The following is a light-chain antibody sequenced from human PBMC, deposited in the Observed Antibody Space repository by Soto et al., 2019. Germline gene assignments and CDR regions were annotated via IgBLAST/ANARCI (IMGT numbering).Light chain of an antibody. CDR2: DTS. CDR1: QFVSSR. J-gene: IGKJ1*01. CDR3: QEYLQWPPGM. Sequence: EIVVTQSPATLSCSPGERVTLSCRASQFVSSRLAWFQQKPGQVPRLLIIDTSTRAAGISARFSGSGSGTEFTLTISTLQSEDFAVYYCQEYLQWPPGMFGQGNTVDMK. V-gene: IGKV3-15*01.